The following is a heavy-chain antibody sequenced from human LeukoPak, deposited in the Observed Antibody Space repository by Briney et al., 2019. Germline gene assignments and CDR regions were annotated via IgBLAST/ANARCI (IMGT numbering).Heavy chain of an antibody. D-gene: IGHD3-10*02. Sequence: GGTLRLSCAASGFTFSTYAMNWVRQAPGKGLEWVSVISVSGGSTYYADSVKGRFTISRDNAKNSLYLQMNSLRAEDTAVYYCAELGITMIGGVWGKGTTVTISS. V-gene: IGHV3-23*01. CDR3: AELGITMIGGV. CDR1: GFTFSTYA. CDR2: ISVSGGST. J-gene: IGHJ6*04.